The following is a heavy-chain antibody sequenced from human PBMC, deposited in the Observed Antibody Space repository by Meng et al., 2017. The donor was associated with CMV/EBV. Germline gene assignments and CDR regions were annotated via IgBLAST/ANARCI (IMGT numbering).Heavy chain of an antibody. V-gene: IGHV3-7*01. D-gene: IGHD3-3*01. CDR2: IKQDGSEK. CDR3: ARGGDFWSGYSWSYYGMDV. Sequence: GGSLRLSCAASGFTFSSYWMSWVRQALGKGLEWVANIKQDGSEKYYVDSVKGRFTISRDNAKNSLYLQMNSLRAEDTAVYYCARGGDFWSGYSWSYYGMDVWGQGTTVTVSS. CDR1: GFTFSSYW. J-gene: IGHJ6*02.